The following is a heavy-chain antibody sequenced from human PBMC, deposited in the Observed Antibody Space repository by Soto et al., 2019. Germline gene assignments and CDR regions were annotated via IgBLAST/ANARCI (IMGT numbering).Heavy chain of an antibody. CDR2: IYYSGST. CDR1: GGSISSSSYC. J-gene: IGHJ5*02. CDR3: ASEYSSSSSNWFDP. V-gene: IGHV4-39*01. Sequence: PSETLSLTCTVSGGSISSSSYCWGWIRQPPGKGLEWIGSIYYSGSTYYNPSLKSRVAISVDTSKNQFSLKLSSVTAADTAVYYCASEYSSSSSNWFDPWGQGTLVTVSS. D-gene: IGHD6-6*01.